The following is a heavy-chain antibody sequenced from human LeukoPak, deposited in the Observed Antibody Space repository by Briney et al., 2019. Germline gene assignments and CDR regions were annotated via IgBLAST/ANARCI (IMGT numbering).Heavy chain of an antibody. J-gene: IGHJ3*02. V-gene: IGHV3-9*03. D-gene: IGHD2-21*02. CDR2: ISWNSGSI. CDR1: GFTFDDYA. Sequence: GRSLRLSCAASGFTFDDYAMHWVRQAPGKGLEWVSGISWNSGSIGYADSVKGRFTISRDNAKNSLYLQMNSLRAEDIALYYCARGGDDDAFDIWGQGTMVTVSS. CDR3: ARGGDDDAFDI.